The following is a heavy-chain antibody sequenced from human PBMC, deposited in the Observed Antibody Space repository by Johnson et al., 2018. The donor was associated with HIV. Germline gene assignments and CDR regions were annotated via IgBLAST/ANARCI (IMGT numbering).Heavy chain of an antibody. D-gene: IGHD1-7*01. CDR3: ARVEWELELLGAFDI. J-gene: IGHJ3*02. CDR1: GFIFRNYW. V-gene: IGHV3-74*03. Sequence: VQLVESGGGLVQPGGSLRLSCAASGFIFRNYWMFWVRQAPGKGLVWVARIYSDGSDTAYADSVKGRFTISRDNAKKTLYLQMNSLRAEDTAVYYCARVEWELELLGAFDIWGQGTMVTVSS. CDR2: IYSDGSDT.